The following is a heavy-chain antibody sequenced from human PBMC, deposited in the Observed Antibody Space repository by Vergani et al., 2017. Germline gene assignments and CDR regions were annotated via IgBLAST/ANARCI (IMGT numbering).Heavy chain of an antibody. D-gene: IGHD1-26*01. CDR3: AKDMTRELPFNDY. V-gene: IGHV3-23*01. CDR2: ISGSADST. Sequence: EVPLLESGGGLVQPGGSLRLSCAASGFTFSSYAMSWVRQAPGKGLEWVSAISGSADSTHYADSVKGRFTISRDNSKNTLYLQMNSLRAEDTAVYYCAKDMTRELPFNDYWGQGTLVTVSS. J-gene: IGHJ4*02. CDR1: GFTFSSYA.